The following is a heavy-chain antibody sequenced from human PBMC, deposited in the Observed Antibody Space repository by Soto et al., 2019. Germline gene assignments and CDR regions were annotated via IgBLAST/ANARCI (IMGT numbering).Heavy chain of an antibody. CDR1: GFTFSSYG. CDR2: ISYDGSNK. V-gene: IGHV3-30*18. CDR3: AKDYCGGDCYSSYYYYYGMDV. J-gene: IGHJ6*02. D-gene: IGHD2-21*02. Sequence: QVQLVESGGGVVQPGRSLRLSCAASGFTFSSYGMHWVRQAPGKGLEWVAVISYDGSNKYYADSVKGRFTISRDNSKNTLYLQTNSLRGEHTAVSYCAKDYCGGDCYSSYYYYYGMDVWAHGTTVTVSS.